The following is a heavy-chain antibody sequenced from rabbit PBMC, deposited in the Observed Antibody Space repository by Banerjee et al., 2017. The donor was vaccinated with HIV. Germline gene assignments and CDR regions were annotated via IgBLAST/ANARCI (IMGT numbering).Heavy chain of an antibody. CDR3: ARDGAGYAGYGYARL. CDR1: GFDFSSYYT. V-gene: IGHV1S45*01. CDR2: IYTGDGNT. Sequence: QDQLEESGGDLVNPNGSLKPTSKALGFDFSSYYTMCWAPQAPGKGLEWIACIYTGDGNTYYASWAKGRFTISSTSSTTVTLQMTSLTAADTATYFCARDGAGYAGYGYARLWGQGTLVTVS. D-gene: IGHD6-1*01. J-gene: IGHJ3*01.